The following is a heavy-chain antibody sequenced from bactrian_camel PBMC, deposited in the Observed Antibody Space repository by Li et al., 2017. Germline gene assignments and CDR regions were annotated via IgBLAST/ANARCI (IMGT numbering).Heavy chain of an antibody. D-gene: IGHD2*01. Sequence: HVQLVESGGGSVQVGGSLRLSCTISGATHSAYCMGWFRQAPGKEREPVARVPNGGTPTHSDSVKGRFSISKDMSKNTLYLQMNSLKPEDTAMYYCAASDWARYCSGGPRSYEYKHWGHGTQVTVS. CDR1: GATHSAYC. V-gene: IGHV3S53*01. J-gene: IGHJ4*01. CDR2: VPNGGTP. CDR3: AASDWARYCSGGPRSYEYKH.